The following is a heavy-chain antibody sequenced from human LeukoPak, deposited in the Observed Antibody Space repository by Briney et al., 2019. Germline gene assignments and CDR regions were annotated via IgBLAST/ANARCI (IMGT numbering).Heavy chain of an antibody. CDR3: ARDMGRFAY. Sequence: GASVEVSCKASGYTFTNFAINWVRQAPGQGLELMGWINTNTGDPTYAQGFTGRFVFSLDTSVSTAYLQISNLKAEDTAVYYCARDMGRFAYWGQGTLVTVSS. D-gene: IGHD3-10*01. J-gene: IGHJ4*02. CDR2: INTNTGDP. CDR1: GYTFTNFA. V-gene: IGHV7-4-1*02.